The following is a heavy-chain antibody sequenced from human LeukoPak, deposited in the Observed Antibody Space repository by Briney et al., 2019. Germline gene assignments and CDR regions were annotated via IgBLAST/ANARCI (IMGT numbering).Heavy chain of an antibody. Sequence: SGGSLRLSCAASGFTFSNTWMGWVRQAPGKGLEWVGRIKSKADGGTTDYAAPVKGRFTISRDDSENTLYLQMNSLKTDDTAVYFCTTIYYDFWSGYYSYFDYWGQGTLVTVSS. D-gene: IGHD3-3*01. V-gene: IGHV3-15*01. CDR2: IKSKADGGTT. J-gene: IGHJ4*02. CDR1: GFTFSNTW. CDR3: TTIYYDFWSGYYSYFDY.